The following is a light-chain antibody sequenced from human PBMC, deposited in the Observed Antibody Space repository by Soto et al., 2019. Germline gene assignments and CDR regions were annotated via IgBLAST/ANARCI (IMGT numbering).Light chain of an antibody. V-gene: IGLV2-14*01. J-gene: IGLJ2*01. CDR2: EAS. CDR3: SSYTRSTTLI. CDR1: SSDVGAYNY. Sequence: QPVLTQPASVSGSPGQSITISCTGTSSDVGAYNYISWYQQHPGKAPKLIIYEASNRPSGVSNRFSGTRSGNTASLIISGLQAEDEADYYCSSYTRSTTLIFGGGTKLTVL.